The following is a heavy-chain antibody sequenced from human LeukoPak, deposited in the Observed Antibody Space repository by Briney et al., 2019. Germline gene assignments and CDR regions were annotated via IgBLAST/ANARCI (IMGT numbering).Heavy chain of an antibody. D-gene: IGHD3-22*01. J-gene: IGHJ3*02. CDR1: GFTFSSYG. V-gene: IGHV3-7*01. Sequence: GGSLRLSCAASGFTFSSYGMHWVRQAPGKGLEWVANIKQDGSEKYYVDSVKGRFTISRDNAKNSLYLQMNSLRAEDTAVYYCARGSITYYYDSSGYREFAFDIWGQGTMVTVSS. CDR2: IKQDGSEK. CDR3: ARGSITYYYDSSGYREFAFDI.